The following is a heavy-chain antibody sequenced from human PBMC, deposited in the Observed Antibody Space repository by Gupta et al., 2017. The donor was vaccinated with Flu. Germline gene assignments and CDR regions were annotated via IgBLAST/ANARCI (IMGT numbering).Heavy chain of an antibody. V-gene: IGHV3-30*18. J-gene: IGHJ5*02. Sequence: QVQLVESGGGVVQPGRSLRLSCAASGFTFSSYGMHWVRQAPGKGLEWMAVILEDANRKYYADTVKGRFTISRDNSKNTVYLEMSSLRAEDTAVYYCAKDTAGLTGVVNSLYNWFDPWGQGTLVTVSS. CDR2: ILEDANRK. CDR3: AKDTAGLTGVVNSLYNWFDP. D-gene: IGHD1-20*01. CDR1: GFTFSSYG.